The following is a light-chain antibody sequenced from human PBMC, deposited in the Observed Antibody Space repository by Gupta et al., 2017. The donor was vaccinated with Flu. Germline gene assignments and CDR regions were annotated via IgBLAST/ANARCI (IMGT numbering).Light chain of an antibody. Sequence: QSALTQPASVSGSPGQSITISCTGTSSDVGGYNYVSWYQQHPGKAPKLMIYEVSNRPAGVSNRFSGSKSGNTASLTISGRQAEDEADYYCSSDTSSSTLAFGGGTKLTVL. J-gene: IGLJ2*01. CDR3: SSDTSSSTLA. CDR2: EVS. V-gene: IGLV2-14*01. CDR1: SSDVGGYNY.